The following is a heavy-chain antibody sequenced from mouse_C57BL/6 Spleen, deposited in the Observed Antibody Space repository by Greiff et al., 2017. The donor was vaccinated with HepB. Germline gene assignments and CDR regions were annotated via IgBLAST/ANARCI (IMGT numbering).Heavy chain of an antibody. D-gene: IGHD1-1*01. CDR2: IRSKSNNYAT. CDR1: GFSFISYA. Sequence: EADGGLVQPKGSLKLSCAASGFSFISYAMNWVRQAPGKGLEWVDRIRSKSNNYATYYADSVKDRFTISRDDSESMLYLQMNNLKAEDTAMCYWVGHPNFDYYGSSPLGYFDVWGTGTTVTVAS. J-gene: IGHJ1*03. V-gene: IGHV10-1*01. CDR3: VGHPNFDYYGSSPLGYFDV.